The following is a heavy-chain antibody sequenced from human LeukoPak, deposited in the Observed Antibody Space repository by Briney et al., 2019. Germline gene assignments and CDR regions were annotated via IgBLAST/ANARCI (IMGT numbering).Heavy chain of an antibody. Sequence: GASVKVSCKASGYTFTGYYMHWVRQAPGQGLEWMGWINPNSGGTNYAQKFQGRVTMTRDTSISTAYMELSRLRSDDTAVYYCARSLSIAAAGTTWFDPWGPGTLVTVSS. V-gene: IGHV1-2*02. J-gene: IGHJ5*02. D-gene: IGHD6-13*01. CDR3: ARSLSIAAAGTTWFDP. CDR2: INPNSGGT. CDR1: GYTFTGYY.